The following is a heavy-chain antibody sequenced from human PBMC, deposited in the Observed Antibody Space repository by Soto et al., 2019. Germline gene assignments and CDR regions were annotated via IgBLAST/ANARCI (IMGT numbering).Heavy chain of an antibody. Sequence: QVQLVQSGAEVKKPGSSVKVSCKASGGTFSSLAISWVRQAPGQGLEWMGRLVPVFGTANYAQKFQDRVTMTADKSTSTSYMELSSLRSEDTAVYYCARSPGVFDYWGQGTLVTVSS. V-gene: IGHV1-69*06. D-gene: IGHD3-10*01. CDR2: LVPVFGTA. J-gene: IGHJ4*02. CDR1: GGTFSSLA. CDR3: ARSPGVFDY.